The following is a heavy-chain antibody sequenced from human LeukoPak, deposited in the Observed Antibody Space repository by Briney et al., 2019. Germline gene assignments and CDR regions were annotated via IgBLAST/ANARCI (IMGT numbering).Heavy chain of an antibody. CDR1: GGTFSSYA. D-gene: IGHD3-16*02. J-gene: IGHJ3*02. Sequence: SVKVSCTASGGTFSSYAISGVRQAPGQGLERVGGIIPIFGTATYAQKFQGRVTITEDESTSTAYMELSSLRSEDTAVYYCAREKGFVRAFDIWGQGTMVTVSS. CDR2: IIPIFGTA. CDR3: AREKGFVRAFDI. V-gene: IGHV1-69*13.